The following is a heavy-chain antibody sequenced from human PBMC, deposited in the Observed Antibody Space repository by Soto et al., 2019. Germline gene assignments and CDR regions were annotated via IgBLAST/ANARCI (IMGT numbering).Heavy chain of an antibody. J-gene: IGHJ4*02. CDR3: ASPRKGNSDPLSGYYAIDY. CDR2: FYYTGGT. Sequence: PSETLSLTCTVSGASISSSRSYWGWVRQPPGKGLEWIVSFYYTGGTYSTYYNPSLKSRVTISVDTSKSQFSLNLRSVTAADTAVYYCASPRKGNSDPLSGYYAIDYWGQGTLVTVSS. D-gene: IGHD3-3*01. V-gene: IGHV4-39*01. CDR1: GASISSSRSY.